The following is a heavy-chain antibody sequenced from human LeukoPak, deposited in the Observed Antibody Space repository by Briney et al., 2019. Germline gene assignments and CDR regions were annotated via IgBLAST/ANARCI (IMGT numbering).Heavy chain of an antibody. D-gene: IGHD6-19*01. CDR3: ARQVRYQYTSGWSFDY. V-gene: IGHV3-7*01. CDR1: GFTFSSYW. J-gene: IGHJ4*02. CDR2: IKQDGREK. Sequence: GGSLRLSCAASGFTFSSYWMSWVRQAPGKGLEWVANIKQDGREKYYVESVKGRFTISRDNAKNSLYLQMNGLRAEDTAVYYCARQVRYQYTSGWSFDYWGQGTLVTVSS.